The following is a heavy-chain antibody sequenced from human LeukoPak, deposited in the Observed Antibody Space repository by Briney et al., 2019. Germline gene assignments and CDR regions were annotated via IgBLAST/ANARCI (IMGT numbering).Heavy chain of an antibody. CDR3: ARDLVSRWELLPRYYYYYYGMDV. CDR1: GYTFTDYY. V-gene: IGHV1-2*02. CDR2: INPNSGGT. J-gene: IGHJ6*02. D-gene: IGHD1-26*01. Sequence: ASVTVSCKASGYTFTDYYMHWVRQAPGQGLEWMGWINPNSGGTNYAQKFQGRVTMTRDTSISTAYMELSRLRSDDTAVYYCARDLVSRWELLPRYYYYYYGMDVWGQGTTVTVSS.